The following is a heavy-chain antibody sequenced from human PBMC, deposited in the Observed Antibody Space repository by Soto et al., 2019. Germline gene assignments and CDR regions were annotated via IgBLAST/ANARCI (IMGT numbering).Heavy chain of an antibody. V-gene: IGHV3-7*01. CDR2: IKQDGSEK. D-gene: IGHD5-12*01. J-gene: IGHJ4*02. Sequence: EVQLVESGGDVVQPGGSLRLSCAASGFALSDYWMSWVRQAPGKGLEGVANIKQDGSEKYYVDSVKGRFTISRDNAKNSLYLQMNSLRVEDTAVYYCARATSVDAYRGQGTLVTVSS. CDR1: GFALSDYW. CDR3: ARATSVDAY.